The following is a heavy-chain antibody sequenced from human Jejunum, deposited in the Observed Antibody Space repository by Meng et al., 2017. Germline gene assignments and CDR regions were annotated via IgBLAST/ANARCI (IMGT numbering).Heavy chain of an antibody. V-gene: IGHV4-38-2*01. Sequence: SETLSLTCAVSGYSISSGYYWGWIRQPPGKGLEWIGNIYHSGTTYYNPSLKSRVTVSIDTSNNHFSLKLSSVTAAETAVYYCARGGGSYGSRMDVWGQGTTVTVSS. D-gene: IGHD1-26*01. CDR2: IYHSGTT. CDR1: GYSISSGYY. J-gene: IGHJ6*02. CDR3: ARGGGSYGSRMDV.